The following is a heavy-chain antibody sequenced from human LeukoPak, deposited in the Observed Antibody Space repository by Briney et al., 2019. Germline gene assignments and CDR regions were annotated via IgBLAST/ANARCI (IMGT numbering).Heavy chain of an antibody. D-gene: IGHD5-12*01. CDR2: IKQDGSEK. V-gene: IGHV3-7*01. Sequence: GGSLRLSCAASGFTFSSYWMSWVRQAPGKGLEWVANIKQDGSEKYYVDSVKGRFTISRDNAKNSLYLQMNSLRAEDTAVYYCARETSGYSGYDLRGEIDYWGQGTLVTASS. CDR3: ARETSGYSGYDLRGEIDY. CDR1: GFTFSSYW. J-gene: IGHJ4*02.